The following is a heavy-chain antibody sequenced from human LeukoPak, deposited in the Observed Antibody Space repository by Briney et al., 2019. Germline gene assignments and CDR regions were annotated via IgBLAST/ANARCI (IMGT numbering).Heavy chain of an antibody. CDR1: GFTFSDYY. J-gene: IGHJ4*02. CDR3: ARDNGGYYFDY. V-gene: IGHV3-11*04. Sequence: GGSLRLSCAASGFTFSDYYMSWIRQAPGKGLEWVAYISPSDTTKHHADSVKGRFTISRDNAKNSLYLQMNSLTAEDTAVYYCARDNGGYYFDYWGQGTLVTVSS. D-gene: IGHD4-23*01. CDR2: ISPSDTTK.